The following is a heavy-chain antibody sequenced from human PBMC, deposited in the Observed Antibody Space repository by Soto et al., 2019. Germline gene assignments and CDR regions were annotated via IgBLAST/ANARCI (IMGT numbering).Heavy chain of an antibody. D-gene: IGHD1-26*01. CDR3: ARDGGRHSGGIDY. J-gene: IGHJ4*02. CDR2: IMPILGTA. V-gene: IGHV1-69*01. CDR1: GGTFSSYS. Sequence: QVQLVQSGAEVKKPASSVKVSCKASGGTFSSYSINWVRHAPGQGLEWMGEIMPILGTANYAQKFQGRVTITADESTSTAYLELSSLRSEDTAVYYCARDGGRHSGGIDYWGQGTLVTVSS.